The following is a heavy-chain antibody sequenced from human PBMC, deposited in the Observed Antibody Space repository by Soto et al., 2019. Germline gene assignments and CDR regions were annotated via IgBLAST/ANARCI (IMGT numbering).Heavy chain of an antibody. Sequence: QITLKESGPTLVKSTQNLTLTCTFSGFSLTTGGVGVAWIRQPPRKALEWLAVIYWDDDKRYSPSLKSRLTITKDTSKNQVVLTMTNMDPLDTATSYCAHRLGIRNDYWGQGALVIVSS. V-gene: IGHV2-5*02. J-gene: IGHJ4*02. CDR3: AHRLGIRNDY. D-gene: IGHD1-26*01. CDR2: IYWDDDK. CDR1: GFSLTTGGVG.